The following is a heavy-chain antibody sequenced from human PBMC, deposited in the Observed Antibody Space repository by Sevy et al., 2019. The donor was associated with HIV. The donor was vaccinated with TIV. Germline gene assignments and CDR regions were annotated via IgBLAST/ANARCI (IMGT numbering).Heavy chain of an antibody. CDR1: GGPISNPDYN. D-gene: IGHD3-9*01. CDR3: AIMTGPFGWLDP. CDR2: IYYSGNT. J-gene: IGHJ5*02. V-gene: IGHV4-30-4*01. Sequence: SEILSLTCTVSGGPISNPDYNWSWIRQSPGKGLEWLGYIYYSGNTYYSPSLRSPISISIDTSKNQFSLTLMSVTAADTAVYFCAIMTGPFGWLDPWGQGAPVTVSS.